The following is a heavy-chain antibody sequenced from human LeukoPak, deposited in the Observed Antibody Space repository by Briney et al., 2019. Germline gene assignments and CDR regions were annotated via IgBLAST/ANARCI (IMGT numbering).Heavy chain of an antibody. V-gene: IGHV1-2*02. Sequence: ASVKVSCKASGYTFTGYYMHWVRQAPGQGLEWMGWINPNSGGTNYAQKFQGRVTMTRDTSISTVFMELSSPRSDDTAFYYCARNSRVASTSGLNYWGQGTLVTVSS. CDR3: ARNSRVASTSGLNY. CDR1: GYTFTGYY. CDR2: INPNSGGT. D-gene: IGHD4-23*01. J-gene: IGHJ4*02.